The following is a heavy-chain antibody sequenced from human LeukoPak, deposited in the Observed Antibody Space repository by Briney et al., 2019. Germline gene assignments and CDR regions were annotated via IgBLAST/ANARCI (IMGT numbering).Heavy chain of an antibody. CDR3: ARSGLSGSYSYWFDP. CDR2: ISSSGSTI. D-gene: IGHD1-26*01. V-gene: IGHV3-48*04. Sequence: PGGSLRLSCAASEFTFSSYGMSWVRQAPGKGLEWVSYISSSGSTIYYADSVKGRFTISRDNAKKSLYLQMNSLRAEDTAVYYCARSGLSGSYSYWFDPWGQGTLVTVSS. J-gene: IGHJ5*02. CDR1: EFTFSSYG.